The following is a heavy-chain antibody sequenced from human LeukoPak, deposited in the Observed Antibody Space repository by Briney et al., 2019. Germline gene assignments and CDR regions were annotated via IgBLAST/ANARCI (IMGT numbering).Heavy chain of an antibody. CDR1: GFSLSTSGVG. V-gene: IGHV2-5*02. CDR2: IYWDDDK. CDR3: AHYGSGLYYFDY. J-gene: IGHJ4*02. Sequence: SGPTLVKPTQTLTLTCTFSGFSLSTSGVGVGWIRQPPGKALERLALIYWDDDKRYSPSLKSRLTITKDTSKNQVVLTMTNMDPVDTATYYCAHYGSGLYYFDYWGQGTLVTVSS. D-gene: IGHD3-10*01.